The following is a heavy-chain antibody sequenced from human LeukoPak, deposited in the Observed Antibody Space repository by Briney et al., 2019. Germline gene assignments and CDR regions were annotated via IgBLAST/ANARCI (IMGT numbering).Heavy chain of an antibody. Sequence: SETLSLTCAVYGGSFSGYYWGWIRQPPGKGLEWIGEINHSGSTNYNPSLKSRVTISVDTSKNQFSLKLSSVTAADTAVYYCARREYQLPPDYWGQGTLVTVSS. CDR1: GGSFSGYY. CDR2: INHSGST. CDR3: ARREYQLPPDY. V-gene: IGHV4-34*01. J-gene: IGHJ4*02. D-gene: IGHD2-2*01.